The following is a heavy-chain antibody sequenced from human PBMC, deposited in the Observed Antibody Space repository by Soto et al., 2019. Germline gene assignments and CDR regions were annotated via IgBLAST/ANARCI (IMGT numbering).Heavy chain of an antibody. CDR2: IKSKTDGGTT. CDR1: GFTFSNAW. Sequence: EVQLVESGGGLVKPGGSLRLSCAASGFTFSNAWMNWVRQAPGKGLEWVGRIKSKTDGGTTDYAAPVKGRFTISRDDSKNTLYLQMNSLKTEDTAVYYCTTDCPMQDIVVVPAAMRYYYYGMDVWGQGTTVTVSS. D-gene: IGHD2-2*01. J-gene: IGHJ6*02. CDR3: TTDCPMQDIVVVPAAMRYYYYGMDV. V-gene: IGHV3-15*07.